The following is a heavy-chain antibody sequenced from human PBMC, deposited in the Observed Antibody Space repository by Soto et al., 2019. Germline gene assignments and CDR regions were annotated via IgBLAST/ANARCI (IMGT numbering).Heavy chain of an antibody. CDR3: ATLTDSYYYDSCGYPHDY. V-gene: IGHV3-30-3*01. J-gene: IGHJ4*02. D-gene: IGHD3-22*01. CDR1: GFTFSSYA. CDR2: ISYDGSNK. Sequence: GGSLRLSCAASGFTFSSYAMHWVRQAPGKGLEWVAVISYDGSNKYYADSVKGRFTISRDNSKNTLYLQMNSLRAEDTAVYYCATLTDSYYYDSCGYPHDYWGQGT.